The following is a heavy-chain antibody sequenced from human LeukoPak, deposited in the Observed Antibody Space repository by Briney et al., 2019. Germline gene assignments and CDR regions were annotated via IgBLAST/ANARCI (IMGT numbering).Heavy chain of an antibody. CDR1: GASISSGSYF. Sequence: SETLSLTCTVSGASISSGSYFWSWIRQPAGKGLEWIGRIYTSGSTNYNPSLKSRVTISVDTSKNQFSLKLSSVTAADTAVYYCARKRVWFDPWGQGTLVTVSS. J-gene: IGHJ5*02. CDR3: ARKRVWFDP. CDR2: IYTSGST. V-gene: IGHV4-61*02.